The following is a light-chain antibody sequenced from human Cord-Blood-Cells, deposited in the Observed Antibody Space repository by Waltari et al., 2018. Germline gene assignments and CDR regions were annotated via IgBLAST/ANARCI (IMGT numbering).Light chain of an antibody. CDR3: QQSYSTPYT. V-gene: IGKV1-39*01. J-gene: IGKJ2*01. CDR1: QSISSY. Sequence: DIHMTQSPSSLSASVGDRFTITCRASQSISSYLNWYQQNPGKAPKLLIYAASSLQSGVPSRFSGSGSGTDFTLTISSLQPEDFATYYCQQSYSTPYTFGPGTKLEIK. CDR2: AAS.